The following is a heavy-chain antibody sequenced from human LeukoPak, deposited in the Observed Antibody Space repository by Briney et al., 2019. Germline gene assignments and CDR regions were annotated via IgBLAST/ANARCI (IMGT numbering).Heavy chain of an antibody. CDR2: ISSSSSYI. D-gene: IGHD1-26*01. Sequence: KSGGSLRLSCAASGFTFSDYYMSWIRQAPGKGLEWVSSISSSSSYIYYADSVKGRFTISRDNARNSLYLQMNSLRAEDTAVYYCARDFGRWSRYYYYMDVWGKGTTVTVSS. J-gene: IGHJ6*03. CDR1: GFTFSDYY. CDR3: ARDFGRWSRYYYYMDV. V-gene: IGHV3-11*06.